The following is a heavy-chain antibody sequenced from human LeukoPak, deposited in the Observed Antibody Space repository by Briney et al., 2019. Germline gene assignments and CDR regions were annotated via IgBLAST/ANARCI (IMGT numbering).Heavy chain of an antibody. V-gene: IGHV1-3*03. Sequence: ASVKVSCKAFGYTFTSYAMHWVRQAPGQRLEWMGWINAGNGNTKYSQEFQGRVTITRDTSASTAYMELSSLRSEDMAVYYCARAVDTYDSSGYYLDYWGQGTLVTVSS. D-gene: IGHD3-22*01. J-gene: IGHJ4*02. CDR3: ARAVDTYDSSGYYLDY. CDR2: INAGNGNT. CDR1: GYTFTSYA.